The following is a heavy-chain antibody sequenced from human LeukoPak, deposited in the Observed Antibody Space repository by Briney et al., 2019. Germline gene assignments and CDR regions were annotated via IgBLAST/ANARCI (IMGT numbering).Heavy chain of an antibody. D-gene: IGHD3-22*01. CDR1: GYSFTSYW. J-gene: IGHJ4*02. CDR3: ARRTTYYYDSSDHYYFDY. CDR2: IYPGDSDT. V-gene: IGHV5-51*01. Sequence: GESLKISCKGSGYSFTSYWVGWERQMPGKGLEWMGIIYPGDSDTRYSPSFQGQVTISADKSISTAYLQWSSLKASDTAMYYCARRTTYYYDSSDHYYFDYWGQGTLVTVSS.